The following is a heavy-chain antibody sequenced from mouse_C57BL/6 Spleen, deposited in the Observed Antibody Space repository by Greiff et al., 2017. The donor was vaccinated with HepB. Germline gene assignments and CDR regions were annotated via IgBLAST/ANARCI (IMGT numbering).Heavy chain of an antibody. Sequence: EVQLVESGGDLVKPGGSLKLSCAASGFTFSSYGMSWVRQTPDKRLEWVATISSGGSYTYYPDSVKGRFTISRDNAKNTLYLQMSSLKSEDTAMYYCALNWEGDYWGQGTTLTVSS. D-gene: IGHD4-1*02. CDR1: GFTFSSYG. J-gene: IGHJ2*01. V-gene: IGHV5-6*01. CDR3: ALNWEGDY. CDR2: ISSGGSYT.